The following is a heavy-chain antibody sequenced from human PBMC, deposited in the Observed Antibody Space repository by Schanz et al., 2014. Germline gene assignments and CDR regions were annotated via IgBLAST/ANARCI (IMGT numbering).Heavy chain of an antibody. V-gene: IGHV3-33*06. CDR2: IWYDGSNK. CDR1: GFTFSSYG. CDR3: AKIERNED. J-gene: IGHJ4*02. D-gene: IGHD1-1*01. Sequence: QERLVESGGGVVQPGRSLRLSCAASGFTFSSYGMHWVRQAPGKGLEWVAVIWYDGSNKYYADSVKGRFTISRDNSKNTLFLQMNSLRAEDTAVYFCAKIERNEDWGQGTLVNVSS.